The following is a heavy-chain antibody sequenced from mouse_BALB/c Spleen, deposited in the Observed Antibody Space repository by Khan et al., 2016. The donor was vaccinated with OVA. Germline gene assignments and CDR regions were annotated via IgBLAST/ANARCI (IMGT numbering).Heavy chain of an antibody. CDR1: GYSFTGYF. J-gene: IGHJ2*01. V-gene: IGHV1-20*02. CDR3: ARKNGSDFDY. CDR2: INPHIGGT. D-gene: IGHD1-1*01. Sequence: VRLQQSGPELVKPGASVKISCKASGYSFTGYFMNWVMQSHGKSLEWIGRINPHIGGTFYNQKFTGKATLTVDESSSTAHMELRSLASEDSAVYYCARKNGSDFDYWGQGTTLTVSS.